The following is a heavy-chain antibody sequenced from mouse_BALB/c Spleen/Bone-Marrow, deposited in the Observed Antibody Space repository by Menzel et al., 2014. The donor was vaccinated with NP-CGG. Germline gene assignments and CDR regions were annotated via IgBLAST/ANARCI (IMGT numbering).Heavy chain of an antibody. Sequence: QVQLQKSGDEMVRPEASVKLSCKASGYTLKKTWIKRAKKRPGQVLQGSGEIHPNSGNTNYNEKFKGKATLTVDTSSSTAYVDLSSLTSEDSAVYYCARGDPYYRYSDYWGQGTTLTVS. CDR3: ARGDPYYRYSDY. D-gene: IGHD2-14*01. J-gene: IGHJ2*01. CDR1: GYTLKKTW. CDR2: IHPNSGNT. V-gene: IGHV1S130*01.